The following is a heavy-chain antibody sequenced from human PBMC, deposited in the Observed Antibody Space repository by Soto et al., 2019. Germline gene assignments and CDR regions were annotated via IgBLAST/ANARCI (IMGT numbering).Heavy chain of an antibody. CDR2: INHSGTT. V-gene: IGHV4-34*01. CDR3: ATATVTSFWFDS. CDR1: GESFSGHY. J-gene: IGHJ5*01. D-gene: IGHD2-21*02. Sequence: QVQLQQWGAGLLKPAQTLSLTCATYGESFSGHYWSWLRQPPGKGLEWIGEINHSGTTNYNSSLKSRVSIELDTSKKQSSLRLTSVTVADTAVYFCATATVTSFWFDSWGQGTLVTVSS.